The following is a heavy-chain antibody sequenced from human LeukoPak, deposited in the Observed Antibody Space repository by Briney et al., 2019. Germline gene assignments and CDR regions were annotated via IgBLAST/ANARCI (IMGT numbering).Heavy chain of an antibody. CDR2: INHSGST. CDR3: ARHYYDFWSGYYFDY. J-gene: IGHJ4*02. CDR1: GGSFSGYY. D-gene: IGHD3-3*01. Sequence: PSETLSLTCAVYGGSFSGYYWSWIRQPPGKGLEWIGEINHSGSTNYNPSLKSRVTISVDTSKNQFSLKLSSVTAADTAVYYCARHYYDFWSGYYFDYWGQGTLVTVSS. V-gene: IGHV4-34*01.